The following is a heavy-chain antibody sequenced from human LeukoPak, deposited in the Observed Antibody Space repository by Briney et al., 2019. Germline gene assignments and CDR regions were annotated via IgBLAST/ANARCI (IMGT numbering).Heavy chain of an antibody. Sequence: GSLRLSCATSGFIFSNYWMSWVRLAPGKGLEWVANIKEDGTETYYVDSVKGRFTISRDNAKNSLYLQMNSLRVEDTAVYYCAKEGRSLQTYWGQGTLVTVSS. CDR1: GFIFSNYW. J-gene: IGHJ4*02. CDR3: AKEGRSLQTY. D-gene: IGHD5-24*01. CDR2: IKEDGTET. V-gene: IGHV3-7*03.